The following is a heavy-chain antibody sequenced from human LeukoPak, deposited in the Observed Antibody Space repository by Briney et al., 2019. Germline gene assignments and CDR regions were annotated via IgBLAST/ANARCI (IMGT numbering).Heavy chain of an antibody. CDR3: ASPAVPAASSDY. D-gene: IGHD2-2*01. Sequence: GGSLRLSCAASGFTFSSYAMHWVRQAPGKGLEWVAVISYDGSNKYYADSVKGRFTISRDNSKNTLYLQMNSLRAEDTAVYYCASPAVPAASSDYWGQGTLVTVSS. CDR1: GFTFSSYA. J-gene: IGHJ4*02. V-gene: IGHV3-30-3*01. CDR2: ISYDGSNK.